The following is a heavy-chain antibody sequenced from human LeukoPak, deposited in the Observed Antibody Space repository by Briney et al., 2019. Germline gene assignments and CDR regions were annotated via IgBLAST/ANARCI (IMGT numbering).Heavy chain of an antibody. Sequence: SETLSLTCAVYGGSFSGYYWSWIRQPPGKGLEWIGEINHSGSTNYNPSLKSRVTISADTPKNQFSLKVSSVTAADTAVYYCARKSGYYNWFDPWGQGTPVTVSS. V-gene: IGHV4-34*01. J-gene: IGHJ5*02. CDR2: INHSGST. CDR1: GGSFSGYY. D-gene: IGHD3-22*01. CDR3: ARKSGYYNWFDP.